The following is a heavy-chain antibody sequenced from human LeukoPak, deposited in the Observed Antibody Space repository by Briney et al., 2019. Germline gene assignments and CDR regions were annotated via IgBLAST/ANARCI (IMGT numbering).Heavy chain of an antibody. Sequence: ASVKVSCKASGYTFTGYYIHWVRQAPGQGLEWMGWINPDSGGTNYAQKFQGRVTMTRDTSISTAYMELSRLRSDDTAVYYCASWGTYYDILTGYYTVDYWGQGTLVTVSS. CDR1: GYTFTGYY. J-gene: IGHJ4*02. D-gene: IGHD3-9*01. CDR2: INPDSGGT. V-gene: IGHV1-2*02. CDR3: ASWGTYYDILTGYYTVDY.